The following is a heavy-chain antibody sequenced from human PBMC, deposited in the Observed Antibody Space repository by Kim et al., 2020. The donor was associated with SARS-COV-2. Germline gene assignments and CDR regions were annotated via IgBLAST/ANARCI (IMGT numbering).Heavy chain of an antibody. D-gene: IGHD1-20*01. V-gene: IGHV3-23*01. Sequence: YYADSMKGRFTISRDNSKNTLYLQMNSLRAEDTAVYYCAKDAITGAPRDYWGQGTLVTVSS. J-gene: IGHJ4*02. CDR3: AKDAITGAPRDY.